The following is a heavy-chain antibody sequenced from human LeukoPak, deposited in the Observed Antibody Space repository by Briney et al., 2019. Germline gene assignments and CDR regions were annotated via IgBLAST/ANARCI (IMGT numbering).Heavy chain of an antibody. CDR3: AGWVWTVSRVEYFEN. D-gene: IGHD3/OR15-3a*01. Sequence: KPSETLSLTCTVSGGSMSSYYWSWVRQPPGKGLEWIGNIHHSGSTNYHSSLMSRVTMSIDTSKNLFSLNLSSVPAADTAVYYCAGWVWTVSRVEYFENWGQGTQVTVSS. J-gene: IGHJ1*01. CDR1: GGSMSSYY. V-gene: IGHV4-59*01. CDR2: IHHSGST.